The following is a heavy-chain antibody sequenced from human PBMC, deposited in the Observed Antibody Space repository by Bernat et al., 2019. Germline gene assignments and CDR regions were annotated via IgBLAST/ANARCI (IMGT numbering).Heavy chain of an antibody. CDR2: IDEDGRTT. V-gene: IGHV3-74*01. CDR1: GFSFRTYW. Sequence: EVQLVESGGGLVQPGGSLRLSCAASGFSFRTYWVHWVRQAPGEGLLWVLRIDEDGRTTTYADAVKGRFTISKDNAKNTVFLQMDSLSAEDTAVYYCARASLTPYYFAMDVWGQGTTVTVSS. CDR3: ARASLTPYYFAMDV. J-gene: IGHJ6*02.